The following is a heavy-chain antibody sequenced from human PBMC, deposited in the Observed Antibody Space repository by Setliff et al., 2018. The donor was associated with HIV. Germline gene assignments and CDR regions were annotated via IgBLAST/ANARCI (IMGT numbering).Heavy chain of an antibody. CDR1: GTSINSHY. CDR3: ARSPLYSGYERYYFDY. CDR2: IYYTGIP. Sequence: SETLSLTCTVSGTSINSHYWSWIRQTPGKGLQWIGLIYYTGIPTYNPSLEGRITMSVDRSKNQFSLRLTSVTAADTAMYYCARSPLYSGYERYYFDYWGQGTLVTVSS. D-gene: IGHD5-12*01. J-gene: IGHJ4*02. V-gene: IGHV4-59*11.